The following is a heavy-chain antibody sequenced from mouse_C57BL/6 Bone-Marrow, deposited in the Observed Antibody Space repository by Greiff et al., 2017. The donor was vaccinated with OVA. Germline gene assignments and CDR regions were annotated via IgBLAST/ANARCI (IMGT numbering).Heavy chain of an antibody. D-gene: IGHD1-1*01. CDR2: IDPSDSYT. CDR3: ARRDITYCDY. CDR1: GYTFTSYW. V-gene: IGHV1-69*01. Sequence: QVQLQQPGAELVMPGASVKLSCKASGYTFTSYWMHWVKQRPGQGLEWIGEIDPSDSYTNYNQKFKGKSTLTVDKSSSTAYMQLSSLTSEDSAVFYCARRDITYCDYWGQGTTLTVTS. J-gene: IGHJ2*01.